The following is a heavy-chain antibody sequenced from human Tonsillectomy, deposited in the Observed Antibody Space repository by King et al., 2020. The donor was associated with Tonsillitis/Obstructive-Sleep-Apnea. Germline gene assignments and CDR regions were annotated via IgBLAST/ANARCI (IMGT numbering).Heavy chain of an antibody. CDR2: IYYSGST. V-gene: IGHV4-39*01. J-gene: IGHJ6*02. CDR3: ARQDDFWSAYDSDYYGMDV. Sequence: QLQESGPGLVKPSETLSLTCTVSGGSISSSSYYWGWIRQPPGKGLEWIGSIYYSGSTDYNSSLKSRVTISVDTSKNQFSLKLSSVTAADTAVYYCARQDDFWSAYDSDYYGMDVWGQGTTVTVSS. CDR1: GGSISSSSYY. D-gene: IGHD3-3*01.